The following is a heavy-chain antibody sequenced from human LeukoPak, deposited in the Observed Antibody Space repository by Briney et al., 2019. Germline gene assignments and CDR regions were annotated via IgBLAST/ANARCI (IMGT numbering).Heavy chain of an antibody. CDR3: AREGHVDHDWFDP. Sequence: SETLSLTCAVYGGSFSGYYWSWIPQPPGKGLEWIGEINHSGSTNYNPSLKSRVTISVDTSKNQFSLKLSSVTAADTAVYYCAREGHVDHDWFDPWGQGTLVTVSS. V-gene: IGHV4-34*01. CDR2: INHSGST. J-gene: IGHJ5*02. CDR1: GGSFSGYY. D-gene: IGHD3-16*01.